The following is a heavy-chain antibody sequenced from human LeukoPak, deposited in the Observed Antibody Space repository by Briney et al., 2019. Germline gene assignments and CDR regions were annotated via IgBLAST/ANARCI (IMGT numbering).Heavy chain of an antibody. V-gene: IGHV3-30*03. Sequence: PGGSLRLSCAASGFTYSSYGMHWVRQAPGKGLEWVAVISYDGSNKYYADSVKGRFTISRDNSKNTLYLQMNSLRAEDTAVYYCAREIWLQEPRPYFDYWGQGTLVTVSS. CDR1: GFTYSSYG. CDR2: ISYDGSNK. J-gene: IGHJ4*02. D-gene: IGHD5-24*01. CDR3: AREIWLQEPRPYFDY.